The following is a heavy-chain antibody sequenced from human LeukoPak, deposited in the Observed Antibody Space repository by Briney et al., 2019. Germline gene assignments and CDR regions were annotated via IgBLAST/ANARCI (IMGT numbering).Heavy chain of an antibody. CDR2: IKSKTDGGTT. Sequence: KSGGSLRLSCAASGFTFSSYSMNWVRQAPGKGLEWVGRIKSKTDGGTTDCAAPVKGRFTISRDDSKNTLYLQMNSLKTEDTAVYYCTTAAGYNSFKDWGQGTLVTVSS. CDR3: TTAAGYNSFKD. J-gene: IGHJ4*02. V-gene: IGHV3-15*01. CDR1: GFTFSSYS. D-gene: IGHD5-24*01.